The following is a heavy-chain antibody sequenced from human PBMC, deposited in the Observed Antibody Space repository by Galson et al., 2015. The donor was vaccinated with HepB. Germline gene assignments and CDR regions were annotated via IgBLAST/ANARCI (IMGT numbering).Heavy chain of an antibody. J-gene: IGHJ6*02. D-gene: IGHD4-17*01. Sequence: SVKVSCKASGYTFIDYDINWVRQATGQGLEWMGWMNPYSGSTGYAQNFQGRVTMTRDTAIGTAYMELSSLRSEDTAVYYCARGWGDHGDYISYGMDVWGQGTTVTVFS. CDR3: ARGWGDHGDYISYGMDV. CDR1: GYTFIDYD. V-gene: IGHV1-8*01. CDR2: MNPYSGST.